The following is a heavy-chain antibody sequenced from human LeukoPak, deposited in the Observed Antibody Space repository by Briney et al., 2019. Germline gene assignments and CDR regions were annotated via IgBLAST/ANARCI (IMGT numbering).Heavy chain of an antibody. CDR2: ISYDGSNK. CDR3: AKGTCSGGSSYHDYFDY. J-gene: IGHJ4*02. D-gene: IGHD2-15*01. Sequence: GGSLRLSCAASGFTFSSYGMHWVRQAPGKGLEWVAVISYDGSNKYYADSVKGRFTISRDNSKNTLYLQMNSLRAEDTAVYYCAKGTCSGGSSYHDYFDYWGQGTLVTVSS. V-gene: IGHV3-30*18. CDR1: GFTFSSYG.